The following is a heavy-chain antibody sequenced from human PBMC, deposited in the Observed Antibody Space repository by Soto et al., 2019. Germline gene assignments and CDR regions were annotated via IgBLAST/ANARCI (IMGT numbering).Heavy chain of an antibody. J-gene: IGHJ4*02. V-gene: IGHV3-33*08. D-gene: IGHD2-15*01. CDR3: ASDSCSGGSCCPSWFDY. CDR2: IWYDVSNK. CDR1: GFTFSSYG. Sequence: PGGSPRLSCAASGFTFSSYGMHWVRQAPGQGLEWVAVIWYDVSNKYYADSVKGRLTISSDNSKNTLYLQMNSLRAEDTAVYYCASDSCSGGSCCPSWFDYWGQGTRVTVSS.